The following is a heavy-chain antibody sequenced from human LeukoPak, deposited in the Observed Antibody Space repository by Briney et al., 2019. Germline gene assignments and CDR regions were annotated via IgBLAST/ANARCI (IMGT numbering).Heavy chain of an antibody. Sequence: SQTLSLTCTVSGGSISSGSYYRSWIRQPAGKGLEWLGRIYTSGSTNYNPSLKSRVTISVDTSKNQFSLKLSSVTAADTAVYYCARACSSTSCYTWDAFDIWGQGTMVTVSS. D-gene: IGHD2-2*02. V-gene: IGHV4-61*02. J-gene: IGHJ3*02. CDR1: GGSISSGSYY. CDR2: IYTSGST. CDR3: ARACSSTSCYTWDAFDI.